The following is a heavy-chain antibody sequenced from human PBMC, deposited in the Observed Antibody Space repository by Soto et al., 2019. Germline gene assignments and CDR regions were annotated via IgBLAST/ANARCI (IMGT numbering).Heavy chain of an antibody. CDR1: GGTFSSYT. CDR3: ARGEVTANSPAEYFQH. Sequence: QVQLVQSGAEVKKPGSSVKVSCKASGGTFSSYTISWVRQAPGQGLEWMGRIIPILGIANYAQKFQGRVTITADKSTSTAYMELSSLRSEDTAVYYCARGEVTANSPAEYFQHWGQGTLVTVSS. CDR2: IIPILGIA. D-gene: IGHD2-21*02. V-gene: IGHV1-69*02. J-gene: IGHJ1*01.